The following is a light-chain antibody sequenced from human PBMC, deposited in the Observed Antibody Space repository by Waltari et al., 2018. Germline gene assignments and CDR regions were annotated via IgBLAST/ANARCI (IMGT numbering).Light chain of an antibody. CDR1: QGIRNE. CDR2: AAS. CDR3: LQDYIYPWT. V-gene: IGKV1-6*01. Sequence: AIQMTQSPSSLSASVGDRVTITCRASQGIRNELGWYQQKPGKAPKVLIYAASSLQSGVPTRFSGSGSGTDFTLNISSLQPDDFATYYCLQDYIYPWTFGQGTKVEIK. J-gene: IGKJ1*01.